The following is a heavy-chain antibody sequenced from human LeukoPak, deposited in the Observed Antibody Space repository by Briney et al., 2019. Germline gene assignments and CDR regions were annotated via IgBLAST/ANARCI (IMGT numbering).Heavy chain of an antibody. Sequence: GGSLRLSRAASGFTLSTSAMHWVRPAPGKGLEWVAVISSDGRDKKYADSVKGRFSISRDNSTNTLYLQMDSLRSEDTAVYYRAKDTDNSANDSFDYWGQGTLVTV. J-gene: IGHJ4*02. D-gene: IGHD1-1*01. CDR2: ISSDGRDK. CDR3: AKDTDNSANDSFDY. CDR1: GFTLSTSA. V-gene: IGHV3-30*04.